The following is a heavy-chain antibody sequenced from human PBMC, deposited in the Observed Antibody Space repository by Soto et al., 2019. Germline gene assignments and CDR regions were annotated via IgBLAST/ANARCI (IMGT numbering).Heavy chain of an antibody. V-gene: IGHV3-11*06. CDR1: GFTFSDYS. J-gene: IGHJ4*02. D-gene: IGHD4-17*01. CDR3: ARDGDYGKNDY. CDR2: ISSSSSYT. Sequence: ESGGGLVKPGGSLRLSCAASGFTFSDYSMTWIRHAPGKGREWVSYISSSSSYTNYADSVKGRFTISRDYAKNSLYLQMNSLRAEDTAVYYCARDGDYGKNDYWGQGPLVTVSS.